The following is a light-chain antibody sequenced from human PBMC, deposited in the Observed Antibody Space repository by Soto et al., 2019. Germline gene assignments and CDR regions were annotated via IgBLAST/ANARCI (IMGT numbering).Light chain of an antibody. Sequence: NFMLSQPHSMSESPGKTVTISCTGTGGRVGANYVQWYQQRPGSAPTTVIYEDNQRPSGVPDRFSASFDSSTNSVSLTISVLTTEDEADYYCQSYDSSSVVFGGGTKLTVL. V-gene: IGLV6-57*02. CDR2: EDN. CDR1: GGRVGANY. J-gene: IGLJ2*01. CDR3: QSYDSSSVV.